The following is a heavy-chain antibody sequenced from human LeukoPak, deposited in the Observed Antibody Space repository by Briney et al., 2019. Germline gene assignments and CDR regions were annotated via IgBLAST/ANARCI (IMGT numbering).Heavy chain of an antibody. V-gene: IGHV4-38-2*02. CDR2: IYHSGNT. CDR3: ARGGGYSHKDCYYYYMDV. CDR1: GYSISSAYY. D-gene: IGHD3-22*01. Sequence: PSETLSLTCTVSGYSISSAYYWGWIRQPPGKGLEWIGSIYHSGNTYYNPSLKSRVTLSVDTSKNQFSLRLSSVTAADTAVYYCARGGGYSHKDCYYYYMDVWGKGTTVTVSS. J-gene: IGHJ6*03.